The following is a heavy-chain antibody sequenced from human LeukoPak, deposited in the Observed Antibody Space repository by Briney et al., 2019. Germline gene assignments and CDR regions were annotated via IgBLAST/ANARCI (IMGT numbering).Heavy chain of an antibody. J-gene: IGHJ6*02. CDR2: INPSGGST. Sequence: AASVKVSCKASGYTFTSYYMHWVRQAPGQGLEWMGIINPSGGSTSYAQKFQGRVTMTRDTSTSTVYMELSSLRSEDTAVYYCARGHRRDYGYYYGMDVWGQGTTVTVSS. D-gene: IGHD4-17*01. V-gene: IGHV1-46*01. CDR1: GYTFTSYY. CDR3: ARGHRRDYGYYYGMDV.